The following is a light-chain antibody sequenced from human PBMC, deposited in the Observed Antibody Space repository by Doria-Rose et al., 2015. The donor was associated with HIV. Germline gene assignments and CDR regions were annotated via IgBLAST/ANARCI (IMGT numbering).Light chain of an antibody. J-gene: IGLJ2*01. CDR1: TSDIGNSNY. V-gene: IGLV2-23*02. CDR2: DVA. CDR3: CSYVGVTTYVI. Sequence: SALIQPASVSGSPGQSISISCTGTTSDIGNSNYVSWYQQHPGKAPKLIIYDVAKRPSGVSNRFSGSKSGNTASLTVSGLQAEDEGDYYCCSYVGVTTYVIFGGGAKLT.